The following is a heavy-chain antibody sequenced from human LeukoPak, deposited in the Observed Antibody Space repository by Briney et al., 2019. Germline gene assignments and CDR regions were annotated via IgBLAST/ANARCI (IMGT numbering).Heavy chain of an antibody. CDR2: IRPDGGER. Sequence: GESLRLSCTASGFSSRTHWMSWVRQAPGKGLEWVANIRPDGGERYYGDSLKGRFTISRDNDKNSLYLQMNFLRADDTAIYYCTRQGDWNFEFWGQGTLATVSS. D-gene: IGHD3/OR15-3a*01. J-gene: IGHJ4*02. V-gene: IGHV3-7*03. CDR1: GFSSRTHW. CDR3: TRQGDWNFEF.